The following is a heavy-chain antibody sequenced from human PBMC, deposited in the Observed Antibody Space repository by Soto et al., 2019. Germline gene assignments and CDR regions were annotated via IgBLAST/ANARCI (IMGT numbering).Heavy chain of an antibody. Sequence: SETLSLTCAVYGGSFSGYYWTWIRQPPGTGLEWIGEINHSGSTNYNPSLKSRVTISVDTSKNQFSLKLSSVTAADTAVYYCARVRSGWGIDYWGQGTLVTVSS. CDR2: INHSGST. J-gene: IGHJ4*02. D-gene: IGHD6-19*01. CDR3: ARVRSGWGIDY. CDR1: GGSFSGYY. V-gene: IGHV4-34*01.